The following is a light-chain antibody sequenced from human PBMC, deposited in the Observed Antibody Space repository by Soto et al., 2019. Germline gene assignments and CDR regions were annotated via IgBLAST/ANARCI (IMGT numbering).Light chain of an antibody. J-gene: IGKJ1*01. CDR3: QKYNSAPPT. Sequence: DIQVTQAPSSPAASLGDRVTITCRASQGISNYLAWYQQKPGKVPKLLIYAASTLQSGVPSRFSGSGSGTDFTLTISSLQPEDVATYYCQKYNSAPPTFGQGTEVDIK. CDR1: QGISNY. V-gene: IGKV1-27*01. CDR2: AAS.